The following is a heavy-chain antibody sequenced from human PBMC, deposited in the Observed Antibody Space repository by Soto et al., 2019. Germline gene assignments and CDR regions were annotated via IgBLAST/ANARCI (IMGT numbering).Heavy chain of an antibody. CDR3: ARSRLMVYDAFDI. J-gene: IGHJ3*02. V-gene: IGHV1-46*01. CDR2: INPSGGST. CDR1: GYSFTSYY. D-gene: IGHD2-8*01. Sequence: ASVKVSCKASGYSFTSYYMHWVRQAPGQGLEWMGVINPSGGSTSYAQKFQGRVTMTRDTSTSTVYMELSSLRSEDTAVYYCARSRLMVYDAFDIWGQGTMVTVSS.